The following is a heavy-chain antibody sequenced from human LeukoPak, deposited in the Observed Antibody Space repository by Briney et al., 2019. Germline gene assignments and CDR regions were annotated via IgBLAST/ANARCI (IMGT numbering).Heavy chain of an antibody. CDR1: GFTFSSYS. J-gene: IGHJ4*02. V-gene: IGHV3-23*01. D-gene: IGHD2-21*01. Sequence: PGGSLRLSCTASGFTFSSYSMNWVRQAPGKGLEWVSSINGSGDATKYADFVMGRFTISRDNSKNTVSLQMNSLRAEDTAVYYCAKSDCGSDGCKLLNYWGQGTLVMASS. CDR2: INGSGDAT. CDR3: AKSDCGSDGCKLLNY.